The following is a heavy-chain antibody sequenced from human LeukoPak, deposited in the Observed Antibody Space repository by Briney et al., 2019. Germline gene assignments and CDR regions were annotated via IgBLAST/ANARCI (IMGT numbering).Heavy chain of an antibody. D-gene: IGHD1-26*01. V-gene: IGHV4-59*01. J-gene: IGHJ4*02. CDR3: AKVPGAPYYFDY. Sequence: PSETLSLTCKVSGGSISTYYWSWFRQPPGKGLEWIGYIYNSGSTTYNPSLKSRVTISVDTSKNQFSLKLTPVTATDTAVYYCAKVPGAPYYFDYWGQGTLVTVSS. CDR2: IYNSGST. CDR1: GGSISTYY.